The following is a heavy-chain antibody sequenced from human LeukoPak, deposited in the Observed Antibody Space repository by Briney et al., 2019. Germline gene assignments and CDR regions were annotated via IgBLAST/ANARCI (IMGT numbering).Heavy chain of an antibody. CDR1: GYTFTSYY. J-gene: IGHJ2*01. Sequence: EASVTVSCTASGYTFTSYYMHWVRQAPRQGLEWMGIINPSGGSTSYAQKSQGRVTMTRDTSTSTVYMELSSLRSEDTAVYYCARVTLRSPPWYFDLWGRGTLVTVSS. D-gene: IGHD4-17*01. CDR2: INPSGGST. V-gene: IGHV1-46*01. CDR3: ARVTLRSPPWYFDL.